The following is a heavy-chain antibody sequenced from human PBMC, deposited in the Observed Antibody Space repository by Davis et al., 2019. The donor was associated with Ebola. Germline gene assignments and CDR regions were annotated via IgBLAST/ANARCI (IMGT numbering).Heavy chain of an antibody. D-gene: IGHD4-17*01. CDR1: GYTFTGYY. Sequence: ASVKVSCKASGYTFTGYYMHWVRQAPGQGLEWMGWINPNSGGTNYAQKFQGWVTMTRDTSISTAYMELSRLRSDDTAVYYCAGVGTTVTTYDYWGQGTLVTVSS. CDR2: INPNSGGT. CDR3: AGVGTTVTTYDY. J-gene: IGHJ4*02. V-gene: IGHV1-2*04.